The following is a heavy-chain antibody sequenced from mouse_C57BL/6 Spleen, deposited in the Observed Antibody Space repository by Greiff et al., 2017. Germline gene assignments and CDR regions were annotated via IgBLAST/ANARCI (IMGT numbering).Heavy chain of an antibody. Sequence: VQLQQSGAELVKPGASVKISCKASGYAFSSYWLNWVKQRPGKGLEWIGQIYPGDGDTNYNGKFKGKAPLTADKPSSPAYMQLRSLTCEDSAVYFCARRDEVVDAMDYWGQGTSVTVSS. CDR1: GYAFSSYW. J-gene: IGHJ4*01. D-gene: IGHD1-1*01. CDR2: IYPGDGDT. CDR3: ARRDEVVDAMDY. V-gene: IGHV1-80*01.